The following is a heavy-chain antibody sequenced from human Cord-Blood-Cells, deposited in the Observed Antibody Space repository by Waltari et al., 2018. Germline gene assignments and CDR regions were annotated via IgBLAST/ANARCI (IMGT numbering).Heavy chain of an antibody. V-gene: IGHV1-24*01. Sequence: QVQLVQSGAEVKKPGASVKVSCKVSGYTRTELSMHWVRPAPGKGIEWMGGFDPEDGETIYAQKFQGRVTMTEDTSTDTAYMELSSLRSEDTAVYYCATVPNPYSGSYYYYGMDVWGQGTTVTVSS. D-gene: IGHD1-26*01. CDR2: FDPEDGET. J-gene: IGHJ6*02. CDR3: ATVPNPYSGSYYYYGMDV. CDR1: GYTRTELS.